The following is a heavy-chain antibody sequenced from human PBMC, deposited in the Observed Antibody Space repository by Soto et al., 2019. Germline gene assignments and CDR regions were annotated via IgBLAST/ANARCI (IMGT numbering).Heavy chain of an antibody. CDR3: ARSLYSGSYTNWFDP. CDR2: IYYSGST. J-gene: IGHJ5*02. Sequence: SETLALSCTVSGGSISIYYWSWMRHPPGKGLEYIGYIYYSGSTNYNPSLKSRVTISVDTSKKQFSLKLSSVTAADTAVYYCARSLYSGSYTNWFDPWGQGTLVTVSS. V-gene: IGHV4-59*01. D-gene: IGHD1-26*01. CDR1: GGSISIYY.